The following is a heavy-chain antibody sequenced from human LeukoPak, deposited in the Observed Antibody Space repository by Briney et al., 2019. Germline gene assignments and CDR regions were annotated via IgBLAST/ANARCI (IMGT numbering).Heavy chain of an antibody. Sequence: GGSLRLSCAASGFTVSSNYMSWVRQAPGKGLEWVSVIYSGGSTYYADSVKGRFTISRDNSKNTLYLQMNSLRAEDTAVYYCARGERDYYGSGSSYYFDYSGQGTLVTVSS. CDR3: ARGERDYYGSGSSYYFDY. D-gene: IGHD3-10*01. V-gene: IGHV3-66*01. J-gene: IGHJ4*02. CDR2: IYSGGST. CDR1: GFTVSSNY.